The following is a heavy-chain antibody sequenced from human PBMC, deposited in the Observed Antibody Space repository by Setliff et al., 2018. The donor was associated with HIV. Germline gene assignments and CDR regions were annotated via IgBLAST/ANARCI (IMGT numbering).Heavy chain of an antibody. V-gene: IGHV1-8*02. CDR1: GYTFTSYD. D-gene: IGHD2-21*01. CDR2: MNPNSGNT. Sequence: ASVKVSCKASGYTFTSYDINWVRQATGQGLEWMGWMNPNSGNTGYAQKFQGRVTMTRNTYISTAYMEMSSLRSEDTAVYYCAREGDFGYAAGGHLDSWGQGTLVTGS. J-gene: IGHJ4*02. CDR3: AREGDFGYAAGGHLDS.